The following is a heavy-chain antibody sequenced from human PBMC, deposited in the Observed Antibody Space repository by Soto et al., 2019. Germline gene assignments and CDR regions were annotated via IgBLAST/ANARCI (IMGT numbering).Heavy chain of an antibody. CDR1: GFTFSSYS. D-gene: IGHD3-22*01. CDR3: ARDGSDYYDIYYYYGMDV. J-gene: IGHJ6*02. CDR2: ISSSSSYI. V-gene: IGHV3-21*01. Sequence: EVQLVESGGGLVKPGGSLRLYCAASGFTFSSYSMNWVRQAPGKGLEWVSSISSSSSYIYYANSVKGRFTISRDNAKNALYLQMNSLRAEDTAVYYCARDGSDYYDIYYYYGMDVWGQGTTVTVSS.